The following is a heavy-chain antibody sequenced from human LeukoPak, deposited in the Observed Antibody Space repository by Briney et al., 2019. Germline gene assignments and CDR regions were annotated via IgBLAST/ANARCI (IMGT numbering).Heavy chain of an antibody. CDR1: GITLGNYG. J-gene: IGHJ4*02. V-gene: IGHV3-23*01. D-gene: IGHD2-21*02. CDR2: ISDSGGST. CDR3: AKDTLAHCGGDCYSEGVSD. Sequence: PGGSLRLSCAVSGITLGNYGMSWVRQPPGKGLEWVAGISDSGGSTNYADSVKGRFTISRDTPRNTLYLQMNSLRAEDTAVYYCAKDTLAHCGGDCYSEGVSDWGQGTLVTVSS.